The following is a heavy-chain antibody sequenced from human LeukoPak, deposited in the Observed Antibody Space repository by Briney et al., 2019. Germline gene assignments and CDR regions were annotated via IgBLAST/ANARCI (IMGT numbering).Heavy chain of an antibody. CDR3: ARGFTVTTFAAPGY. CDR1: VYTFTSYD. V-gene: IGHV1-8*01. J-gene: IGHJ4*02. D-gene: IGHD4-17*01. CDR2: MNPNSGNT. Sequence: ASVKVSCKASVYTFTSYDINWVRQATGQGPEWMGWMNPNSGNTGYAQKFQGRVTMTRNTSISTAYMELSSLRSEDTAVYYCARGFTVTTFAAPGYWGQGTLVTVSS.